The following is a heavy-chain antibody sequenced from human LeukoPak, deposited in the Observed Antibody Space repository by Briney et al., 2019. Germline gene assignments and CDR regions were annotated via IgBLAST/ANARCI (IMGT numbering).Heavy chain of an antibody. Sequence: ASVKVSCKASGGTFSSYAISWVRPAPGQGLEWMGRIIPILGIANYAQKFQGRVTITADKSTSTAYMELSSLRSEDTAVYYCARDGTTVTTRPFDYWGQGTLVTVSS. J-gene: IGHJ4*02. CDR2: IIPILGIA. V-gene: IGHV1-69*04. D-gene: IGHD4-17*01. CDR1: GGTFSSYA. CDR3: ARDGTTVTTRPFDY.